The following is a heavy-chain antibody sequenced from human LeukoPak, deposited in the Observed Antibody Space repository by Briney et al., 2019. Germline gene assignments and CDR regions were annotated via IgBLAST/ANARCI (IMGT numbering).Heavy chain of an antibody. CDR1: GYTFTSYA. J-gene: IGHJ4*02. D-gene: IGHD3-22*01. CDR2: INAGNGNT. Sequence: ASVKVSCKASGYTFTSYAMHWVRQAPGQRLEWMGWINAGNGNTKYSQKFQGRVTITRDTSASTAYMELSSLRSEDTAVYYCARVGLGTMIVVAGSGTMGFDYWGQGTLVTVSS. CDR3: ARVGLGTMIVVAGSGTMGFDY. V-gene: IGHV1-3*01.